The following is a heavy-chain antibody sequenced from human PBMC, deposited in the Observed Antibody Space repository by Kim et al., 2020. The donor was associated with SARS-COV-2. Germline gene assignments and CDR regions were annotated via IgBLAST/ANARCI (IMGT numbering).Heavy chain of an antibody. CDR1: GFTFSSYS. CDR2: ISSSSSYI. D-gene: IGHD3-3*01. V-gene: IGHV3-21*01. CDR3: ARDYYDFWSGYHDYYYGMDV. Sequence: GGSLRLSCAASGFTFSSYSMNWVRQAPGKGLEWVSSISSSSSYIYYADSVKGRFTISRDNAKNSLYLQMNSLRAEDTAVYYCARDYYDFWSGYHDYYYGMDVWGQGTTVTVSS. J-gene: IGHJ6*02.